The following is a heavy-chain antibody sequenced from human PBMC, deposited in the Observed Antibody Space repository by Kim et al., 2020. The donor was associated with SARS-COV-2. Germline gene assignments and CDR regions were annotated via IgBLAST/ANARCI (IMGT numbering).Heavy chain of an antibody. Sequence: DAVKGRFTIPRDNAKNSLYLQMNSLRDEDTAVYYCARALGIAAAFYYCDYWGHGTLVTVSS. V-gene: IGHV3-48*02. J-gene: IGHJ4*01. CDR3: ARALGIAAAFYYCDY. D-gene: IGHD6-13*01.